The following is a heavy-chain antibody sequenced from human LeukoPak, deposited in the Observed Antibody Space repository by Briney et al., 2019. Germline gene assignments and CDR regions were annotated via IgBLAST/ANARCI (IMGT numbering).Heavy chain of an antibody. J-gene: IGHJ4*02. V-gene: IGHV1-69*13. CDR3: ARDLAEEPYYFDY. Sequence: ASVKVSCKASGGTFSSYAISWVRQAPGQGLEWMGGIIPIFGTANYAQKFQGRVTITADESTSTAYMELSSLRSEDTAVYYCARDLAEEPYYFDYWGQGTLVTVSS. CDR2: IIPIFGTA. CDR1: GGTFSSYA. D-gene: IGHD1-14*01.